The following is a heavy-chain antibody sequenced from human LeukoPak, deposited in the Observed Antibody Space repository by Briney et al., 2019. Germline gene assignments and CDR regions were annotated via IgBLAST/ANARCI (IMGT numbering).Heavy chain of an antibody. CDR3: ARDRRDGYNFFDY. CDR1: GGSVNSGSYY. J-gene: IGHJ4*02. CDR2: IYYSGTT. Sequence: SETLSLTCTVSGGSVNSGSYYWSWIRQPPGKGLEWIGYIYYSGTTNYNPSLKSRVTISVDTSKNQFSLKLDSVTAADMAVYYCARDRRDGYNFFDYWGQGTLVTVSS. V-gene: IGHV4-61*01. D-gene: IGHD5-24*01.